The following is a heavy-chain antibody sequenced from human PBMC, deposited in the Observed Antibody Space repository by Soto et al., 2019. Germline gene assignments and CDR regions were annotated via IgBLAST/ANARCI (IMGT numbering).Heavy chain of an antibody. J-gene: IGHJ4*02. CDR1: GYTFTSYY. CDR3: ARDTEVLRYFDVEGYFDY. CDR2: INPSGGST. D-gene: IGHD3-9*01. Sequence: QVQLVQSGAEVKKPRASVKVSCKASGYTFTSYYMHWVRQAPGQGLEWMGIINPSGGSTSYAQKFQGRVTMTRDTSTSTVYMELSSLRSEDTAVYYCARDTEVLRYFDVEGYFDYWGQGTLVTVSS. V-gene: IGHV1-46*01.